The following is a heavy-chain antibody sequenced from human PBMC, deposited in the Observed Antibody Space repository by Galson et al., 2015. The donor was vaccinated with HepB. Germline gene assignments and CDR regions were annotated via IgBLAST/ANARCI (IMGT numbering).Heavy chain of an antibody. CDR3: ARDYGEYSWQWLVHRSGWFDP. CDR1: GYTFTSYA. Sequence: SVKVSCKASGYTFTSYAMHWVRQAPGQRLEWMGWINAGNGNTKYSQKFQGRVTITRDTSASTAYMELSSLRSEDTAVYYCARDYGEYSWQWLVHRSGWFDPWGQGTLVTVSS. CDR2: INAGNGNT. D-gene: IGHD6-19*01. V-gene: IGHV1-3*01. J-gene: IGHJ5*02.